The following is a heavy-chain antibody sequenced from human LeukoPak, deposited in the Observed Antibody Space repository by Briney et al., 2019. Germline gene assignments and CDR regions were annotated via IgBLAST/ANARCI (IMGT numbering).Heavy chain of an antibody. J-gene: IGHJ4*02. D-gene: IGHD4-23*01. Sequence: SETLSLTCAVSGGSISSSNWWSWVRQPPGKGLEWIGEIYHSGSTNYNPSLKSRVTISVDTSKNQFSLKLSSVTAADTAVYYCARGTTVANDFDYWGQGTLVTVSS. CDR1: GGSISSSNW. CDR3: ARGTTVANDFDY. V-gene: IGHV4-4*02. CDR2: IYHSGST.